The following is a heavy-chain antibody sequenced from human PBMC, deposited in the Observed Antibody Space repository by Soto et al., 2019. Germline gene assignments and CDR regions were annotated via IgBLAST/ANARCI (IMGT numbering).Heavy chain of an antibody. V-gene: IGHV3-9*01. J-gene: IGHJ3*01. CDR2: ISWDSGDI. CDR1: GFIFDRYA. Sequence: EVQLVESGGGLAQPGTSLRLSCAGSGFIFDRYAMYWVRQAPGKGPEWVSGISWDSGDIDYLDSVKGRFTISRDNAKNALFLQMNSLRPEETAFYYCVRSSGGSFDLWGQGTLVTVSS. CDR3: VRSSGGSFDL. D-gene: IGHD6-6*01.